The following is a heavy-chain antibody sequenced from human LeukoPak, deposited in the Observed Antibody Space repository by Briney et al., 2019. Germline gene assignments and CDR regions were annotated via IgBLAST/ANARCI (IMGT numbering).Heavy chain of an antibody. CDR1: GYTFTDYY. J-gene: IGHJ6*02. CDR3: ARAAGAARGYYYYGMDV. V-gene: IGHV1-2*02. CDR2: INPNSGGT. D-gene: IGHD6-6*01. Sequence: GASVKVSCKASGYTFTDYYVHWVRQAPGQGLEWMGWINPNSGGTNYAQNFQGRVTMTRDTSISTAYMELSSLKSDDTAMYYCARAAGAARGYYYYGMDVWGQGTTVTVSS.